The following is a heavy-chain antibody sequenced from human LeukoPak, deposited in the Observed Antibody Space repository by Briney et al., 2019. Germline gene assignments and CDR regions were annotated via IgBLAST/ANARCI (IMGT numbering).Heavy chain of an antibody. CDR3: ARARCSGGSCYAWFDP. CDR1: GGTFSSYA. V-gene: IGHV1-69*13. J-gene: IGHJ5*02. D-gene: IGHD2-15*01. Sequence: GASVKVSCKASGGTFSSYAINWVRQAPGQGLEWMGWIIPIFGTANYAQKFQGRVTITADESTSTAYMERSSVRSEDTAVYYCARARCSGGSCYAWFDPWGEGTLVTVSS. CDR2: IIPIFGTA.